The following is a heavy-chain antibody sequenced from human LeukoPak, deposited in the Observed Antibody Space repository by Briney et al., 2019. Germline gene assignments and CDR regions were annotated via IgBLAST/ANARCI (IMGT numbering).Heavy chain of an antibody. CDR3: VRRNYVSGRIDP. J-gene: IGHJ5*02. Sequence: PSETLSLTCTVSGGSISSSDYLWAWVRQPPGKGLGWIGDFYYNGVTSYDPSLKSRVTISVDTSKNQFSLNLTSVTAADTAVYHCVRRNYVSGRIDPWGQGTLVTVSS. D-gene: IGHD3-16*01. CDR1: GGSISSSDYL. CDR2: FYYNGVT. V-gene: IGHV4-39*01.